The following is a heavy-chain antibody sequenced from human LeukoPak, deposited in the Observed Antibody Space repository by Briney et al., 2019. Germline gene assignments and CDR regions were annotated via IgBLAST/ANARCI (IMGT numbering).Heavy chain of an antibody. Sequence: GGSLRLSCAASGFTFSNAWMSWVRQAPGKGLEWVGRIKSKTDGGTTDYAAPVKGRFAFSRDDSKNTLYLQMNSLKTEDTAVYYCTTRLWYDSNGYRARFDYWGQGTLVTVSS. CDR2: IKSKTDGGTT. V-gene: IGHV3-15*01. CDR1: GFTFSNAW. CDR3: TTRLWYDSNGYRARFDY. D-gene: IGHD3-22*01. J-gene: IGHJ4*02.